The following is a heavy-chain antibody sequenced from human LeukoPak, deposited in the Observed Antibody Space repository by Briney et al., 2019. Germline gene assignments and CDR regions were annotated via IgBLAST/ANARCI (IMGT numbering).Heavy chain of an antibody. V-gene: IGHV1-18*01. CDR3: ARDTARITTPGGPDY. J-gene: IGHJ4*02. D-gene: IGHD6-13*01. Sequence: AASVKVSCKASGGTFSSHAISWVRQAPGQGLEWMGWISAYNGDTKYAQHLQGRVTLTTDTSTGTAYMELRSLTSDDTALYYCARDTARITTPGGPDYWGQGTLVTVSS. CDR2: ISAYNGDT. CDR1: GGTFSSHA.